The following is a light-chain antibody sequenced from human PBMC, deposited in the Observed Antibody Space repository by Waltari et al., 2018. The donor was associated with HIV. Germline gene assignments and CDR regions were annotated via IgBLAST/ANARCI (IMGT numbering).Light chain of an antibody. V-gene: IGLV2-8*01. Sequence: QSALTQPPSASGSLGQSVTISCTGSSSDLGAYDFVSWFQQHPHSAPKLLLYEVTRRPSTVSDRFSGSRSGNTAFLTVAGLQPDDEATYFCSSYGDSIRVLFGGGTNVTVL. J-gene: IGLJ3*02. CDR3: SSYGDSIRVL. CDR2: EVT. CDR1: SSDLGAYDF.